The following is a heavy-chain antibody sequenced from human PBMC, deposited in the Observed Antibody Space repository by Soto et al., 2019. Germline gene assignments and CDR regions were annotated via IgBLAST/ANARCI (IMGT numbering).Heavy chain of an antibody. CDR3: ARGYCSGGSCYRGGLHNYYYYYMDV. CDR2: INHSGST. D-gene: IGHD2-15*01. CDR1: GGSFSGYY. V-gene: IGHV4-34*01. J-gene: IGHJ6*03. Sequence: SETLSLTCAVYGGSFSGYYWSWIRQPPGKGLEWIGEINHSGSTNYNPSLKSRVTISVDTSKNQFSLKLSSVTAADTAVYYCARGYCSGGSCYRGGLHNYYYYYMDVWGKGTTVTVSS.